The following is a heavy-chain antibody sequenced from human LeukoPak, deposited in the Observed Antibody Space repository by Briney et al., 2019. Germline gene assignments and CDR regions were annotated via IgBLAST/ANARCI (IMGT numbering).Heavy chain of an antibody. V-gene: IGHV4-59*01. CDR1: GGSISSYY. CDR2: IYYSGST. D-gene: IGHD2-2*01. J-gene: IGHJ5*02. CDR3: AGGSSTPGDGFDP. Sequence: SETLSLTCTVSGGSISSYYWSWIRQPPGKGLEWIGYIYYSGSTNYNPSLKSRVTISVDTSKNQFSLKLSSVTAADTAVYHCAGGSSTPGDGFDPWGQGTLVTVSS.